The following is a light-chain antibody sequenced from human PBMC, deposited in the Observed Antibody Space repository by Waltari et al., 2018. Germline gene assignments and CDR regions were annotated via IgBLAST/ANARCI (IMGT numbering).Light chain of an antibody. J-gene: IGKJ5*01. V-gene: IGKV2-28*01. CDR3: MQALQTPGT. CDR2: LGS. Sequence: DIVMTQSPLSLPVTPGEPASISCRSSQSLLYSNGYNYLDWYLQKPGQSPQLLIYLGSNRASGVPDRFSGGGSGTVFTLKISRVEAEDVGVYYCMQALQTPGTFGQGTRLEIK. CDR1: QSLLYSNGYNY.